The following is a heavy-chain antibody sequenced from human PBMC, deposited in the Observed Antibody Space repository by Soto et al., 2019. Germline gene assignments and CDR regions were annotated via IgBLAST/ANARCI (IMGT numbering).Heavy chain of an antibody. CDR1: GFTFSSYG. D-gene: IGHD3-10*01. J-gene: IGHJ6*02. CDR3: AKDFQPALWFGVDRPYGMDV. CDR2: ISYDGSNK. V-gene: IGHV3-30*18. Sequence: GGSLRLSCAASGFTFSSYGMHWVRQAPGKGLEWVAVISYDGSNKYYADSVKGRFTISRDNSKNTLYLQMNSLRAEDTAVYYCAKDFQPALWFGVDRPYGMDVWGQGTTVTVSS.